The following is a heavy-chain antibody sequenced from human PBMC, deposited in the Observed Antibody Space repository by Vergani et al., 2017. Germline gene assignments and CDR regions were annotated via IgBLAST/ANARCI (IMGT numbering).Heavy chain of an antibody. J-gene: IGHJ4*02. CDR3: ARGIAAAGTFDY. CDR2: INHSGST. Sequence: QVQLQQWGAGLLKPSETLSLTCAVYGGSFSGYYWSWVRQPPGKGLGWIGEINHSGSTNHNPPRKSRVTISVDTSKNQYSLKLSSVTAADTAVYYCARGIAAAGTFDYWGQGTLVTVSS. D-gene: IGHD6-13*01. V-gene: IGHV4-34*01. CDR1: GGSFSGYY.